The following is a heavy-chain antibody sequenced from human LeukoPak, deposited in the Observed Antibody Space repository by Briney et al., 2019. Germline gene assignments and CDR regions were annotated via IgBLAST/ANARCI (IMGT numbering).Heavy chain of an antibody. CDR2: TYYRSKWYK. CDR3: ARDLAVADLDQ. V-gene: IGHV6-1*01. D-gene: IGHD6-19*01. CDR1: GDSVSSNSAA. J-gene: IGHJ4*02. Sequence: SQTLSLTCVISGDSVSSNSAAWSWIRQSPSRGFEWLARTYYRSKWYKDYAPSVKSRATINPDTSKNQFSLQLNSVIAEDTAVYYCARDLAVADLDQWGQGTLVTVSS.